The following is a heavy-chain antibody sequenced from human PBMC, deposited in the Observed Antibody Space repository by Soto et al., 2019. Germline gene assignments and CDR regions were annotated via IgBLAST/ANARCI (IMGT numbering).Heavy chain of an antibody. Sequence: SVKFSCKASGGTFSRYALSWVRQAPGQGPEWMGGIVPMFGTANYAQKFQGRVTITADESTSTAYMQLSSLRSEDTAVYYCARGVYYDSRGYYFFFRGQGTLVTVSS. D-gene: IGHD3-22*01. CDR1: GGTFSRYA. CDR3: ARGVYYDSRGYYFFF. V-gene: IGHV1-69*13. J-gene: IGHJ4*02. CDR2: IVPMFGTA.